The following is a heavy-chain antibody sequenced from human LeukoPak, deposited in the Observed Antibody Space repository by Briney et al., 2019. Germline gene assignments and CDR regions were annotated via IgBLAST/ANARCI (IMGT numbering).Heavy chain of an antibody. CDR1: GYTFANFG. CDR2: ISVYNGNT. D-gene: IGHD2-2*02. CDR3: ARTCSSSSCYMVH. J-gene: IGHJ4*02. V-gene: IGHV1-18*01. Sequence: ASVKVPCKASGYTFANFGITWVRQAPGQGLEWMGWISVYNGNTNYAQSLQGRVTLTTDTSTSTAYMELRSLRSDDTALYYCARTCSSSSCYMVHWGQGTLVTVSS.